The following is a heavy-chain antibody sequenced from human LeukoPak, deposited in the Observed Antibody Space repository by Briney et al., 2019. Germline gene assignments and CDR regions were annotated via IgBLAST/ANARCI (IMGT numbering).Heavy chain of an antibody. CDR1: GGSLSIYF. CDR2: IYTSGSP. V-gene: IGHV4-4*07. CDR3: ASARELPDAFDI. J-gene: IGHJ3*02. D-gene: IGHD1-26*01. Sequence: PSETLSLTCTVSGGSLSIYFWSWIRQPAGKGREWIGRIYTSGSPNYNPSLKSRVTMSVDTSKNQFSLKLSSVTAADTAVYYCASARELPDAFDIWGQGTMVTVSS.